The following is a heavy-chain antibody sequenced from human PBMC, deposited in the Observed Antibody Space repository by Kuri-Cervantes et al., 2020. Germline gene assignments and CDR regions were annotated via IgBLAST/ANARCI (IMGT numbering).Heavy chain of an antibody. CDR1: GFTFRSYG. Sequence: GESLKISCAASGFTFRSYGMHWVRQAPGKGLEWVAVIWYDGSNQYYADPVRGRFTISRDNSKNTVYLQMNSLRAEDTAVYYCTRDWAGRFDYWGRGTLVTDSS. D-gene: IGHD3-16*01. V-gene: IGHV3-33*01. CDR2: IWYDGSNQ. CDR3: TRDWAGRFDY. J-gene: IGHJ4*02.